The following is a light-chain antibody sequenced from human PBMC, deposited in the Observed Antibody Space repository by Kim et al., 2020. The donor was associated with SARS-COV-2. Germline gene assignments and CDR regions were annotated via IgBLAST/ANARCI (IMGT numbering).Light chain of an antibody. Sequence: GERVTSSCNGSSSNIGAGYDVHWYQQLPGTAPKLLIYGNSNRPSGVPDRFSGSKSGTSASLAITGLQAEDEADYYCQSYDSSLSGVFGGGTQLTVL. CDR1: SSNIGAGYD. CDR3: QSYDSSLSGV. J-gene: IGLJ2*01. V-gene: IGLV1-40*01. CDR2: GNS.